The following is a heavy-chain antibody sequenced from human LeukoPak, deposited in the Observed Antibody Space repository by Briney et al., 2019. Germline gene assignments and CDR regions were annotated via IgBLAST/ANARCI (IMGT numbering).Heavy chain of an antibody. J-gene: IGHJ4*02. CDR2: VSYDGSNK. CDR1: GFTFSGSA. V-gene: IGHV3-30-3*01. CDR3: ATIGDRRTGELYRIDY. D-gene: IGHD7-27*01. Sequence: GGSLRLSCAASGFTFSGSAMSWVRQAPGKGLEWVAVVSYDGSNKYYADSVKGRFTISRDNSKNTLYLRMNSLRAEDAAVYYCATIGDRRTGELYRIDYWGQGTLVTVSS.